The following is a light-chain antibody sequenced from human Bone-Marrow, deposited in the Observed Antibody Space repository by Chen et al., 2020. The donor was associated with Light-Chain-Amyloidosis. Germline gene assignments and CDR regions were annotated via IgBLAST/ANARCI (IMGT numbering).Light chain of an antibody. CDR1: GLPPKY. Sequence: SYELTQPPSVSVSPGQTSRITCSGCGLPPKYAYWYQQKPGQAPVLVIHRATERPSGISERFSGSSSGTTATLTISGVQAEDGADYHCQSADSSGTYEVIFGGGTKLTVL. V-gene: IGLV3-25*03. CDR2: RAT. CDR3: QSADSSGTYEVI. J-gene: IGLJ2*01.